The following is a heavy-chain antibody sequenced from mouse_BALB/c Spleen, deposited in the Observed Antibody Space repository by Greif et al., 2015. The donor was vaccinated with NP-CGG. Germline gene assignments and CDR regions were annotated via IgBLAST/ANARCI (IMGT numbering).Heavy chain of an antibody. J-gene: IGHJ2*01. CDR3: TTYYYGTSYYFDY. CDR1: GYTFTSYW. Sequence: VQLQQSGAELVKPGASVKMSCKASGYTFTSYWMHWVKQRPGQGLEWIGVIDPSDSYTSYNQKFKGKATLTVDTSSSTAYMQLSSLTSKDSAVYYCTTYYYGTSYYFDYWGQGTTLTVSS. CDR2: IDPSDSYT. D-gene: IGHD1-1*01. V-gene: IGHV1S127*01.